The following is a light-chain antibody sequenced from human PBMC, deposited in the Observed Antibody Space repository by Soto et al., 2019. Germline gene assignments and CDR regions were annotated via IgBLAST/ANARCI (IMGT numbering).Light chain of an antibody. V-gene: IGLV2-14*01. CDR1: SSDVGFYNY. CDR2: DVS. CDR3: SSYTSSSTLYV. Sequence: QSALTQPASESGSPGQSITISCTGTSSDVGFYNYVSWYQQHPGKAPKLMIYDVSSRPSGVSNRFSGSKSGNSASLTISGLQAEDEADYYCSSYTSSSTLYVFGTGTKLTVL. J-gene: IGLJ1*01.